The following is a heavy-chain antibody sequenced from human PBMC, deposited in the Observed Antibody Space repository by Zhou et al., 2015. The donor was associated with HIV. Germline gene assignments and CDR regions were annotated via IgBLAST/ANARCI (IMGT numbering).Heavy chain of an antibody. CDR3: ASPYCGGDCYSSWDYYYYGMDV. J-gene: IGHJ6*04. V-gene: IGHV1-69*12. CDR2: IIPIFGTA. D-gene: IGHD2-21*02. Sequence: QVQLVQSGAEVKKPGSSVKVSCKASGGTFSSYAISWVRQAPGQGLEWMGGIIPIFGTANYAQKFQGRVTITADESTSTAYMELSSLRSEDTAVYYCASPYCGGDCYSSWDYYYYGMDVLGAKGTTVTVSS. CDR1: GGTFSSYA.